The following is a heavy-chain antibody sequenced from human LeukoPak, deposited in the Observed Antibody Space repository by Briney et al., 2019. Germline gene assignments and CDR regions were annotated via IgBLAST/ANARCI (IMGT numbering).Heavy chain of an antibody. Sequence: GGSLRLSCAASGFIFSSYTMNWVRQAPGKGLEWVSAISGSGGSTYYADSVKGRFTISRDNSKNTLYLQMNSLRAEDTAVYYCAKSVVVVPAAIRSFDYWGQGTLVTVSS. CDR2: ISGSGGST. CDR3: AKSVVVVPAAIRSFDY. J-gene: IGHJ4*02. D-gene: IGHD2-2*01. CDR1: GFIFSSYT. V-gene: IGHV3-23*01.